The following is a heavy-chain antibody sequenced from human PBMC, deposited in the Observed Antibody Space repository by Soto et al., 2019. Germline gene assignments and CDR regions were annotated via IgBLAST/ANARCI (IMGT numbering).Heavy chain of an antibody. V-gene: IGHV2-70*01. D-gene: IGHD6-19*01. J-gene: IGHJ4*02. CDR3: ARIVWLYSSGWYGSFDY. CDR2: IDWDDDK. Sequence: SGPTLVNPTQTLTLTCTFSGFSLSTSGMCVSWIRQPPGKALEWLALIDWDDDKYYSTSLKTRLTISKDTSKNQVVLTMTNMDPVDTATYYCARIVWLYSSGWYGSFDYWGQGTLVTVSS. CDR1: GFSLSTSGMC.